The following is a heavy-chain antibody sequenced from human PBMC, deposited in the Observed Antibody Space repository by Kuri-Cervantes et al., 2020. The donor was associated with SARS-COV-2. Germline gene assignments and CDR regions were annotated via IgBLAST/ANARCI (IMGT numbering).Heavy chain of an antibody. D-gene: IGHD1-26*01. CDR3: ARRGGATYYFAY. J-gene: IGHJ4*02. CDR1: GGSISSYY. Sequence: SETLSLTCTVSGGSISSYYWSWIRQPPGKGLEWIGYTYYSGSTNYNPTLKSRVTISVNTSKNQFSLKLNSVTAADTAVYYCARRGGATYYFAYWGQGTLVTVSS. V-gene: IGHV4-59*08. CDR2: TYYSGST.